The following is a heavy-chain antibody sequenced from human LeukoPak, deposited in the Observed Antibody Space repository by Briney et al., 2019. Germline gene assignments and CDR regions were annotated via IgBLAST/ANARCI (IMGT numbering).Heavy chain of an antibody. CDR1: RGSISGYS. Sequence: SETLSLTCTVSRGSISGYSWSWIRQSPGGGLEWIGYIYYSGSTNYNPSLKSRVTISVDTSKNQFSLKLSSVTAADTAVYYCARSALGPPYGSGRGYMDVWGKGTTVTVSS. V-gene: IGHV4-59*01. CDR3: ARSALGPPYGSGRGYMDV. J-gene: IGHJ6*03. D-gene: IGHD3-10*01. CDR2: IYYSGST.